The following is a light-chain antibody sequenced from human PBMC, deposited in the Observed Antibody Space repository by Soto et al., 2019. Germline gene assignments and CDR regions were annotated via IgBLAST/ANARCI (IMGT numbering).Light chain of an antibody. CDR2: EVT. Sequence: QSALTPPASVSGSPGQSITISCTGTTRDFGSHNCVSWYQQLPGKAPKLLIYEVTNRPSGTSNRVSGSMSGNTASLTISGLKAEDEADYYCYTFKNRVLGFGGGTELTVL. V-gene: IGLV2-14*01. CDR1: TRDFGSHNC. CDR3: YTFKNRVLG. J-gene: IGLJ3*02.